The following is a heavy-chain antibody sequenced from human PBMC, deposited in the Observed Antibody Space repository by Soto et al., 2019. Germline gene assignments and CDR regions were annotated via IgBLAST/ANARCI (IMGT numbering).Heavy chain of an antibody. CDR1: GFTFSSYA. V-gene: IGHV3-23*01. D-gene: IGHD1-26*01. CDR3: AKSPSELPYYFDY. J-gene: IGHJ4*02. CDR2: ISGSGGST. Sequence: PGGSLRLSCAASGFTFSSYAMSWVRQASGKGLEWVSAISGSGGSTYYADSVKGRFTISRDNSKNTLYLQMNSLRAEDTAVYYCAKSPSELPYYFDYWGQGTLVTVSS.